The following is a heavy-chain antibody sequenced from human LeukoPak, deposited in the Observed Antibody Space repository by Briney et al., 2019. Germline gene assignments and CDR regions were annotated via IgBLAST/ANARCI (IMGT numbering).Heavy chain of an antibody. V-gene: IGHV3-7*01. CDR1: GFTFSSYW. J-gene: IGHJ4*02. D-gene: IGHD3-22*01. CDR3: VRVDPSGYYYELSFDY. CDR2: TKKDGSEK. Sequence: SGGSLRLSCAASGFTFSSYWMSWVRQAPGKGLEWVANTKKDGSEKEYVDSVKGRFTISRDNAKNSLYLQMNSLRVEDTAVYYCVRVDPSGYYYELSFDYWGQGTLVTVSS.